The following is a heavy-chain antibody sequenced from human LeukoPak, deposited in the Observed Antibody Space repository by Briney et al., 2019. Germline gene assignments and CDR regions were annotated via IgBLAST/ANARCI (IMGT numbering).Heavy chain of an antibody. J-gene: IGHJ4*02. CDR2: ISSSSSYI. V-gene: IGHV3-21*01. CDR1: GFTFSSYS. CDR3: ARDLGSDGYYDY. Sequence: TGGSLRLPCAASGFTFSSYSMNWVRQAPGKGLEWVSSISSSSSYIYYADSVKGRFTISRDNAKNSLYLQMNSLRAEDTAVYYCARDLGSDGYYDYWGQGTLVTVSS. D-gene: IGHD3-10*01.